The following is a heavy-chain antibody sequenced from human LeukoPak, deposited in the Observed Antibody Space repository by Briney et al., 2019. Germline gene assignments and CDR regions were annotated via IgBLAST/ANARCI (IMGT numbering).Heavy chain of an antibody. Sequence: TGGSLRLSCAASGFTFSSYAMSWVRQAPGKGLEWVSAISGSGGSTYYADSVKGRFTISRDNSKNTLYLQMNSLRAEDTAVYYCAKRSGYTRELPLFDYFDYWGQGTLVTVSS. CDR3: AKRSGYTRELPLFDYFDY. V-gene: IGHV3-23*01. D-gene: IGHD1-7*01. CDR1: GFTFSSYA. CDR2: ISGSGGST. J-gene: IGHJ4*02.